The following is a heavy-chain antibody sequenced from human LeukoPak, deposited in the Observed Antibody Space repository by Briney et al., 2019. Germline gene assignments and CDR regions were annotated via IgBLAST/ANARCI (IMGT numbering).Heavy chain of an antibody. D-gene: IGHD3/OR15-3a*01. CDR1: GGTFISYA. CDR2: IIPILGVG. Sequence: GASVKVSCKASGGTFISYAISWVRQAPGQGLEWMGRIIPILGVGNYAQKFQGRVTINADKSTSTVYMELTSLTSEDTAVYFCARLDWGFWGQGTLVTVSS. J-gene: IGHJ4*02. V-gene: IGHV1-69*10. CDR3: ARLDWGF.